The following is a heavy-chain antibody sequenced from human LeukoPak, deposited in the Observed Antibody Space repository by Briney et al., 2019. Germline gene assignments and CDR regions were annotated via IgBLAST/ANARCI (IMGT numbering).Heavy chain of an antibody. Sequence: GGSLRLSCAASGFTFSSYEMNWVRQAPGTGLEWVSYISSSGSTIYYADPVKGRFTISRDNAKNSLYLQMNSLRAEDTAVYYCARAGYSSSDWGQGTLVTVSS. CDR2: ISSSGSTI. CDR1: GFTFSSYE. V-gene: IGHV3-48*03. D-gene: IGHD6-6*01. CDR3: ARAGYSSSD. J-gene: IGHJ4*02.